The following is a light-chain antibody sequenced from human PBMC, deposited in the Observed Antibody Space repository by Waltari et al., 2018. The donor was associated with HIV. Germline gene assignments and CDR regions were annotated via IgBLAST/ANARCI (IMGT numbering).Light chain of an antibody. CDR3: MQALHTPIT. J-gene: IGKJ5*01. CDR2: LGS. Sequence: DIVMTHSPLSLPVTPGEPASISCRSSQSLLHTNGHNYLGWDLGKPGQSSHVRIYLGSNRASGVPDRFSGSGSDTDFTLKISRVEAEDVGVYCCMQALHTPITFGQGTRLEIK. V-gene: IGKV2-28*01. CDR1: QSLLHTNGHNY.